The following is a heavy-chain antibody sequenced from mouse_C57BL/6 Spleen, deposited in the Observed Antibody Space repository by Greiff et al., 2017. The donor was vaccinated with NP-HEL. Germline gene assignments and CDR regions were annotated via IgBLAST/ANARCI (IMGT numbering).Heavy chain of an antibody. CDR3: ARTVVAQNWYFDV. Sequence: EVQLQQSGPELVKPGASVKISCKASGYTFTDYYMNWVKQSHGKSLEWIGDINPNNGGTSYNQKFKGKATLTVDKSSSTAYMELRSLTSEDSAVYYCARTVVAQNWYFDVWGTGTTVTVSS. J-gene: IGHJ1*03. V-gene: IGHV1-26*01. CDR2: INPNNGGT. CDR1: GYTFTDYY. D-gene: IGHD1-1*01.